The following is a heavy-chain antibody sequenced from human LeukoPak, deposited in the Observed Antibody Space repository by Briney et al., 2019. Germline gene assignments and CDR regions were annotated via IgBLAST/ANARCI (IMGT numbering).Heavy chain of an antibody. D-gene: IGHD3-16*01. Sequence: SVKVSCKASGGTFSSYAISWVRQAPGQGLGWMGGIIPIFGTANYAQKFQGRVTITADESTSTAYMELSSLRSEDTAVYYCARFAPNYVGGSYYDYWGQGTLVTVSS. CDR2: IIPIFGTA. CDR3: ARFAPNYVGGSYYDY. V-gene: IGHV1-69*13. CDR1: GGTFSSYA. J-gene: IGHJ4*02.